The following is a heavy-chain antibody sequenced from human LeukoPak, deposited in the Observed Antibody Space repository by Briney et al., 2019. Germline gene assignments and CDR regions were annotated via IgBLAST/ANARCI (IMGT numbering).Heavy chain of an antibody. Sequence: SVKVSCKASGYTFTGYYMHWVRQAPGQGLEWMGGIIPIFGTANYAQKFQGRVTITADESTSTAYMELSSLRSEDTAVYYCARRFNSGNDWWFDPWGQGTLVTVS. J-gene: IGHJ5*02. CDR3: ARRFNSGNDWWFDP. D-gene: IGHD1-26*01. CDR1: GYTFTGYY. CDR2: IIPIFGTA. V-gene: IGHV1-69*13.